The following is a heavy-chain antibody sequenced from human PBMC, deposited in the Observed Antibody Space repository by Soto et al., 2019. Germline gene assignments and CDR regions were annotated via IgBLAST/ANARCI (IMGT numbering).Heavy chain of an antibody. Sequence: ASVKVSFKASGFTFIRSAMQWVRQARGQRPEWMGWVVVGSGNTNYAQKFEERVTFTRDMSTSTAFMELSSLSSEDTAVYYCAADEGNSGWYGGGMAVWGQGTTVTVSS. V-gene: IGHV1-58*02. J-gene: IGHJ6*02. CDR1: GFTFIRSA. D-gene: IGHD6-19*01. CDR3: AADEGNSGWYGGGMAV. CDR2: VVVGSGNT.